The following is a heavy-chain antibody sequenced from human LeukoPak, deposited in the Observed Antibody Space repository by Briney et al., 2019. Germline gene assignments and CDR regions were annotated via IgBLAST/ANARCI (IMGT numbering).Heavy chain of an antibody. CDR1: GFTFSSYA. Sequence: GGSLRLSCAASGFTFSSYAMSWVRQAPGKGLEGVSAISGSGGSTSYADAVKGRFAISRENAKNTLYLQMSSLRIEDTAVYYCTRVQAGRSGLMDVWGRGTTVTVSS. D-gene: IGHD2-8*02. CDR3: TRVQAGRSGLMDV. CDR2: ISGSGGST. J-gene: IGHJ6*02. V-gene: IGHV3-23*01.